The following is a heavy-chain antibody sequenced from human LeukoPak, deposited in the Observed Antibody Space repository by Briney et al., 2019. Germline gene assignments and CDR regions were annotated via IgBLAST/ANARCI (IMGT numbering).Heavy chain of an antibody. J-gene: IGHJ4*02. D-gene: IGHD3-22*01. CDR1: GFTFSDHY. V-gene: IGHV3-72*01. Sequence: GGSLRLSCAVSGFTFSDHYMDWVRQAPGKGLEWVGRTRKKTNSYTTEYAASVKGGFTISRDDSKNTLYLQMNSLRAEDTAVYYCAKRHYYDSSGYSGIGYWGQGTLVTVSS. CDR3: AKRHYYDSSGYSGIGY. CDR2: TRKKTNSYTT.